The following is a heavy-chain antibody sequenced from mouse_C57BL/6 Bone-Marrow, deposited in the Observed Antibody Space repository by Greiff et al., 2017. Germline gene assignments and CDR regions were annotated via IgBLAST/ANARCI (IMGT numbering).Heavy chain of an antibody. V-gene: IGHV1-7*01. Sequence: VQLQQSGAELAKPGASVKLSCKASGYTFTSYWMHWVNQRPGQGLEWIGYINTSSGYTKYNQKFKDKATLTADKSSSTAYMQLSSLTYEASAVYYCARGIYDGFLWFAYWGQGTLVTVSA. CDR1: GYTFTSYW. CDR2: INTSSGYT. D-gene: IGHD2-3*01. CDR3: ARGIYDGFLWFAY. J-gene: IGHJ3*01.